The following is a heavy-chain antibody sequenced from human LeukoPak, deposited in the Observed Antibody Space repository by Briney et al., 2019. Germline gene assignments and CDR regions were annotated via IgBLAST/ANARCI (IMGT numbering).Heavy chain of an antibody. CDR2: IIPSLGTA. CDR3: ARDRMAVAGRKYYYHMDV. CDR1: GGTFSSYA. J-gene: IGHJ6*03. D-gene: IGHD6-19*01. Sequence: GASVKVSCKASGGTFSSYAISWVRQAPGQGLEWMGGIIPSLGTANYAQKFKGRVTITADKSTSTAYMELSSLRSEDTAVYYCARDRMAVAGRKYYYHMDVWGKGTTVTVSS. V-gene: IGHV1-69*06.